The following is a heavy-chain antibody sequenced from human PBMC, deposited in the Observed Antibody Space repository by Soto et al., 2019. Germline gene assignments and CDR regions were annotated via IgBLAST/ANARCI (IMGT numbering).Heavy chain of an antibody. CDR1: GFTVSSNY. J-gene: IGHJ5*02. D-gene: IGHD5-12*01. CDR2: IYSGGST. CDR3: ARAGLRLYNCFDP. Sequence: EVQLVETGGGLIQPGGSLRLSCAASGFTVSSNYMSWVRQAPGKGLEWVSVIYSGGSTYYADSVKGRFTIPRDNSKNTLYLQMNSLRAGDTAVYYCARAGLRLYNCFDPWGKGTLVTVSS. V-gene: IGHV3-53*02.